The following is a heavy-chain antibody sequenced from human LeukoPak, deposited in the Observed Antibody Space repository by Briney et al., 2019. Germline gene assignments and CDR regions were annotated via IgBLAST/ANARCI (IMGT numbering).Heavy chain of an antibody. Sequence: GGSLRLSCAASGFTFSSYAMSWVRRAPGKGLEWVSGISGSGASTYYADSVKGRFTISRDNSKNTLYLQMNSLRAEDTAVYYCAKEAVGPYAFDIWGQGTMVTVSS. CDR3: AKEAVGPYAFDI. CDR2: ISGSGAST. D-gene: IGHD6-19*01. CDR1: GFTFSSYA. J-gene: IGHJ3*02. V-gene: IGHV3-23*01.